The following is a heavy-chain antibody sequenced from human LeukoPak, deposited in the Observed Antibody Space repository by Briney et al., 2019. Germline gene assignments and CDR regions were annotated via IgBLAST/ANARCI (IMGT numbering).Heavy chain of an antibody. CDR2: IYPGDSDT. D-gene: IGHD1-26*01. J-gene: IGHJ6*03. Sequence: GESLQISCKASGYSLTTYWIAWVRPMPGKGLEWMGIIYPGDSDTRYSPSFQGQVTISADKSISTAYLQWSSLKASDSAMYYCARRGSSPTLDYYYMDVWGKGTTVTVSS. CDR1: GYSLTTYW. CDR3: ARRGSSPTLDYYYMDV. V-gene: IGHV5-51*01.